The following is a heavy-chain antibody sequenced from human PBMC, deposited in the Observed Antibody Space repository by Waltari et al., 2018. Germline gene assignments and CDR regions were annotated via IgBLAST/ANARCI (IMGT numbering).Heavy chain of an antibody. Sequence: QVQLQESGPGLVKPSETLSLTCTVSCGSISSYYCSWIRQPPGKGLEWIGYIYYSGSTNYNPSLKSRVTISVDTSKNQFSLKLSSVTAADTAVYYCARDGDGYNYAYWGQGTLVTVSS. CDR3: ARDGDGYNYAY. CDR2: IYYSGST. V-gene: IGHV4-59*01. D-gene: IGHD5-12*01. CDR1: CGSISSYY. J-gene: IGHJ4*02.